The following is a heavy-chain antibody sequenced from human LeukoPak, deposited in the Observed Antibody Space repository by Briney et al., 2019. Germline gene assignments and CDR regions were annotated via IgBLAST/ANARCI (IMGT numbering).Heavy chain of an antibody. V-gene: IGHV4-59*01. D-gene: IGHD2-2*01. Sequence: SETLSLTCTVSGGSISSYYWSWIRQPPGKGLEWIGYIYYSGSTNYNPSLKSRVTISVDTSKNQFSLKLSSVTAADTAVYYCARVYKLLKPDYYYYYMDVWGKGTTVTVSS. J-gene: IGHJ6*03. CDR2: IYYSGST. CDR1: GGSISSYY. CDR3: ARVYKLLKPDYYYYYMDV.